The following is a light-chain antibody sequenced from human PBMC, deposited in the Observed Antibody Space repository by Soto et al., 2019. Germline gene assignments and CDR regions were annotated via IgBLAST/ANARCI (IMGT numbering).Light chain of an antibody. J-gene: IGKJ1*01. CDR2: GAS. CDR1: QSVSSN. CDR3: QQDNNWPPWT. V-gene: IGKV3-15*01. Sequence: EIVMTQSPATLSVSPGERATLSCRASQSVSSNLAWYQQKPGQDPRRLIYGASTRATGIPARFSGSGSGTEFTLTISGLQSEDFAVSDCQQDNNWPPWTFGQGTKVEI.